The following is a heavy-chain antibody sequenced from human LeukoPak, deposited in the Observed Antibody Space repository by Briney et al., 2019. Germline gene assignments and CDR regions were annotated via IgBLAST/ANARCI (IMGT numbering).Heavy chain of an antibody. CDR2: ITSSSSYI. CDR1: GFTFNTYN. J-gene: IGHJ3*02. V-gene: IGHV3-21*01. Sequence: GGSLRLSCVASGFTFNTYNMNWVRQAPGKGLEWVSSITSSSSYIYYADSVKGRFTISRDNSKNTLYLQMNSLRAEDTAVYYCARMITYDAFDIWGQGTMVTVSS. D-gene: IGHD3-16*01. CDR3: ARMITYDAFDI.